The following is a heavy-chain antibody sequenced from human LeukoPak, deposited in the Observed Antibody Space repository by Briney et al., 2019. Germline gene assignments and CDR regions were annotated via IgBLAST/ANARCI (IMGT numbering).Heavy chain of an antibody. CDR3: ARGSAWYSYLYFDY. V-gene: IGHV4-34*01. CDR1: GGSFSGYY. Sequence: SETLSLTCAVYGGSFSGYYWSWIRQPPGKGLEWIGETNHSGSTNYNPSLKSRVTISVDTSKNQFSLKLSSVTAADTAVYYCARGSAWYSYLYFDYWGQGTLVTVSS. CDR2: TNHSGST. J-gene: IGHJ4*02. D-gene: IGHD2-15*01.